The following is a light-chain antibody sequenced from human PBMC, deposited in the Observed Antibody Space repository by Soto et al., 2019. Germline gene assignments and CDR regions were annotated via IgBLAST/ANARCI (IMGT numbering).Light chain of an antibody. CDR2: DVS. CDR1: SSDVGAYNY. CDR3: FSYTTSSTYV. Sequence: SVLTQPASVSGSPGQSITISCTGTSSDVGAYNYVSWYQQLPGKAPKLMIYDVSNRPSGVSNRFSGSKSGNTASLTISGLQAEDETDYYCFSYTTSSTYVFGTGTKLTVL. J-gene: IGLJ1*01. V-gene: IGLV2-14*03.